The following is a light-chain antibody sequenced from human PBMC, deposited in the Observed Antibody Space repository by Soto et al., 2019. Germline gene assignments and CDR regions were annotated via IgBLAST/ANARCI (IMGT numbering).Light chain of an antibody. CDR2: DAS. J-gene: IGKJ5*01. CDR1: QSIGTSY. CDR3: QQYGSSPL. V-gene: IGKV3-20*01. Sequence: EVVLTQSPGTLSLSPGDRATLSCRASQSIGTSYLAWYQQRPGQPPRLLIYDASSRAPGIPDRFSGSGSGKDFTLTISRMDPEDFAVYYCQQYGSSPLFGQGTRLDI.